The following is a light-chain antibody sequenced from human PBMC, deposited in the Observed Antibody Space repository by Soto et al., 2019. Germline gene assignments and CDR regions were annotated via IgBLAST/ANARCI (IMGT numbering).Light chain of an antibody. CDR1: QSVSSRSNNV. V-gene: IGKV4-1*01. CDR3: QQYYSSPYT. J-gene: IGKJ2*01. Sequence: DIVMTQSPDSLAVSLGERATINCKSSQSVSSRSNNVIWYQQKPGQPPRLLIYRASTREWGVPDRFSGSGYGTDFTLTISSLQAEDVAVYYCQQYYSSPYTFGQGTKLEIK. CDR2: RAS.